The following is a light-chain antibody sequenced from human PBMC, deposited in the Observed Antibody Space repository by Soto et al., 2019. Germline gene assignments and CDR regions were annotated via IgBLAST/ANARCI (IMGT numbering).Light chain of an antibody. CDR2: ANN. J-gene: IGLJ2*01. CDR3: QSYDISLSASV. V-gene: IGLV1-40*01. CDR1: NSSIGAGYA. Sequence: QSVLTQPHSVSGAPGQRVTISCTGSNSSIGAGYAVHWYQQLPGTAPKLLIYANNIRPSGVPDRLSGSKSGTSASLAITGVQAEDEADYYCQSYDISLSASVFGGGTKLTVL.